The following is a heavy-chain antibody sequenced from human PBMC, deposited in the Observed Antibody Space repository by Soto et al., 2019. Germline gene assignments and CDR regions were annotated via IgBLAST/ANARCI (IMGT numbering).Heavy chain of an antibody. CDR3: ARLPWADYGGIFDP. V-gene: IGHV4-59*01. J-gene: IGHJ5*02. Sequence: QVQLQESGSGLVKPSETLSLTCTVSGGSISNYYWSWIRHPPGKKLEWIGYIYYSGSTNYNPSLKSRVTISVDTSKNQFSLKLYSVTTADTAMYYCARLPWADYGGIFDPWGQGTLVTVSS. CDR1: GGSISNYY. D-gene: IGHD4-17*01. CDR2: IYYSGST.